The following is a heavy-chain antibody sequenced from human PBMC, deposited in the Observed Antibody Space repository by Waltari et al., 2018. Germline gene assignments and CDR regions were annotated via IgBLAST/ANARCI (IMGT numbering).Heavy chain of an antibody. Sequence: QVHLVESGGGVVQPGKSLTLSCEVSGISVRTYAMHWVRQAPGNGLEWVAVISFDGNNLYFADSVKGRFTITRDNSKNTLYLQMNSLTPEDTGIYYCARDGHSYFYGSWSDYWGQGTLVTVSS. CDR2: ISFDGNNL. V-gene: IGHV3-30*01. D-gene: IGHD3-10*01. CDR1: GISVRTYA. CDR3: ARDGHSYFYGSWSDY. J-gene: IGHJ4*02.